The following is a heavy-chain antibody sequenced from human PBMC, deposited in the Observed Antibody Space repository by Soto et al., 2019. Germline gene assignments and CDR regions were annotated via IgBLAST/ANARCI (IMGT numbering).Heavy chain of an antibody. CDR1: GYSFTSHW. D-gene: IGHD1-1*01. CDR3: ARRLSGPKEEYNAYYFYGLDV. CDR2: IDPGDSYT. V-gene: IGHV5-10-1*01. Sequence: GESLKISCQGSGYSFTSHWITWVRQTPGKGLEWMGRIDPGDSYTNYSPSFQGRVTISADRSISTAFLQWSSLEASDTAIYYCARRLSGPKEEYNAYYFYGLDVWGQGTTVTVSS. J-gene: IGHJ6*02.